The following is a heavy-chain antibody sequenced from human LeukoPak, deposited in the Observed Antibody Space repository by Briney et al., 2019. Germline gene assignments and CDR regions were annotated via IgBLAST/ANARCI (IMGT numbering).Heavy chain of an antibody. V-gene: IGHV4-39*01. CDR1: GGSISGSNYY. CDR3: ARTYTESDFDP. CDR2: IYHSGST. Sequence: PSETLSLTCTVSGGSISGSNYYWGWIRQSPGKGPEWIGNIYHSGSTYYNPSLKSRVTISVDTPKNQFSQKLRSVAAADTALYYCARTYTESDFDPRGQGTLVTVSS. J-gene: IGHJ5*02. D-gene: IGHD2-2*02.